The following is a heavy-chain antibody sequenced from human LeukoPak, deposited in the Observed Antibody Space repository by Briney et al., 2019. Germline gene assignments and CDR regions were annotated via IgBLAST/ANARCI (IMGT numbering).Heavy chain of an antibody. CDR1: GFTFSSYW. J-gene: IGHJ3*02. D-gene: IGHD4/OR15-4a*01. CDR2: IKTDGTTT. V-gene: IGHV3-74*01. CDR3: ARASPQRYGDFDI. Sequence: PGGSLRLSCAASGFTFSSYWMHWVRQGPGKGLVWVSRIKTDGTTTNYADSVKGQFTISRDNAKNTLYLQMNGLTVEDTAVYYCARASPQRYGDFDIWGQGTMVSVS.